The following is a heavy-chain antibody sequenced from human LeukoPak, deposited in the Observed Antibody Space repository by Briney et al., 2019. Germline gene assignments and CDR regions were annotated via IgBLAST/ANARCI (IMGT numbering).Heavy chain of an antibody. CDR3: ATQIIAVAGRPSDY. CDR2: IWYDGSNK. D-gene: IGHD6-19*01. CDR1: GFTFSSYG. J-gene: IGHJ4*02. V-gene: IGHV3-33*01. Sequence: GGSLRLSCAASGFTFSSYGMHWVRQAPGKGLEWVAVIWYDGSNKYYADSVKGRSTISRDNSKNTLYLQMNSLRAEDTAVYYCATQIIAVAGRPSDYWGQGTLVTVSS.